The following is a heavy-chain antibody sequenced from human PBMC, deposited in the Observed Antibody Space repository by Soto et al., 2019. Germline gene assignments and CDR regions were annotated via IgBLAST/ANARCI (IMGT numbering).Heavy chain of an antibody. CDR3: ARVLRGVVNWFDP. CDR1: GDTFTNFG. J-gene: IGHJ5*02. CDR2: IATYNSNK. Sequence: HLVQSGPEVKKPGASVTVSCKTSGDTFTNFGLSWVRQAPGQVLERMGWIATYNSNKNYAQKLQGRLTLTTDTSTTTGYMALKSLEYDDTAVYYCARVLRGVVNWFDPWGKGTLVTVSS. D-gene: IGHD3-10*01. V-gene: IGHV1-18*01.